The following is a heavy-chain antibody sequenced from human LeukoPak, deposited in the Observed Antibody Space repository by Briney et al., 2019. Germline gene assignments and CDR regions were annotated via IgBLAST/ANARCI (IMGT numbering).Heavy chain of an antibody. CDR3: ARHPNYYGSGTGGY. CDR1: GFTFSSYA. D-gene: IGHD3-10*01. V-gene: IGHV3-23*01. Sequence: GGSLRLSCAASGFTFSSYAMSWVRQAPGKGLEWVSGISGSGGSTVYADSVKGRFTISRDNAKNSLYLQMNSLRAEDTAVYYCARHPNYYGSGTGGYWGQGTLVTVFS. CDR2: ISGSGGST. J-gene: IGHJ4*02.